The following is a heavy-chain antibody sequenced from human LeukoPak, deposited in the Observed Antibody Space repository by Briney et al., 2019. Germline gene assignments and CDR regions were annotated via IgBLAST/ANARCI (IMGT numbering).Heavy chain of an antibody. D-gene: IGHD6-25*01. J-gene: IGHJ4*02. CDR3: TSTLAA. Sequence: GSLLLSCAASGFTFSNAWMTWVRQAPGKGLEWVGRIKRKTDGGTTDYAAPVKGRVTISRDDSKNTLYLQMNSLKTEDTAVYYCTSTLAAWGQGTLVTVSS. V-gene: IGHV3-15*01. CDR2: IKRKTDGGTT. CDR1: GFTFSNAW.